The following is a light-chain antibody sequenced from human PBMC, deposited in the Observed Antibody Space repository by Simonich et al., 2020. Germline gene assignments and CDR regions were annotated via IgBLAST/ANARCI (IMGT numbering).Light chain of an antibody. V-gene: IGLV2-23*01. CDR1: SSDVGSYNL. J-gene: IGLJ3*02. Sequence: QSALTQPFSVSGSPGQSITISCTGTSSDVGSYNLVSWYQQHPGKAPKLMIYEGSKPPSGVPDRFSGSKSGNTASLTISGLQAEDEADYYCCSYAGSYTWVFGGGTKLTVL. CDR3: CSYAGSYTWV. CDR2: EGS.